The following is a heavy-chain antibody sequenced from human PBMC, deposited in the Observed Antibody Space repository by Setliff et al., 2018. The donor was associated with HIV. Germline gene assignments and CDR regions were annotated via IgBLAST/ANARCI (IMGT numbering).Heavy chain of an antibody. J-gene: IGHJ5*02. Sequence: PSETLSLTCTVSGGSINSYYWSWIRQPPGKGLEWIGYIFYSGTTSYNPSLKSRVTISVDTSKNQFSLKLSSATAADTAVYYCARHRRDYYGSGGYSAWGQGTLVTVSS. D-gene: IGHD3-10*01. CDR3: ARHRRDYYGSGGYSA. CDR1: GGSINSYY. CDR2: IFYSGTT. V-gene: IGHV4-59*08.